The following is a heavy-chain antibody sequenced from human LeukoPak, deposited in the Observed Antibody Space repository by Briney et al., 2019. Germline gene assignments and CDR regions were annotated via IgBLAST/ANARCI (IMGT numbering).Heavy chain of an antibody. D-gene: IGHD2-21*01. Sequence: PGGSLRLSCAASGFTFNTYEMSWVRQAPGKGLEWVSYISSTGGTIYYADSMRGRFIISRDNAKNSLYLQMNSLRAEDTAVYYCARRKGALYSEFAFDMWGQGTTVTVSS. CDR1: GFTFNTYE. V-gene: IGHV3-48*03. CDR2: ISSTGGTI. CDR3: ARRKGALYSEFAFDM. J-gene: IGHJ3*02.